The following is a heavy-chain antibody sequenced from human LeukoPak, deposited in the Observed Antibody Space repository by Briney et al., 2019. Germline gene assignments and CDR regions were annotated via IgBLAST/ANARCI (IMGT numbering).Heavy chain of an antibody. CDR1: GGSISSSSYY. Sequence: SETLSLTCTVSGGSISSSSYYWGWIRQPPGKGLEWIGSIYYSGSTYYNPSLKSRVTISVDTSKNQFSLKLSSVTAADTAVYYCARLRNYYDRSGYKQLWFDPWGQGTLVTVSS. V-gene: IGHV4-39*07. J-gene: IGHJ5*02. CDR3: ARLRNYYDRSGYKQLWFDP. D-gene: IGHD3-22*01. CDR2: IYYSGST.